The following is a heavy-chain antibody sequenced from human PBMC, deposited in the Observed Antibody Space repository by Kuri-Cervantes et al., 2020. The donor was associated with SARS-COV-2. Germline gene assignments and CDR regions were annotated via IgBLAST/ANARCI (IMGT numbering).Heavy chain of an antibody. CDR2: ISYDGSNK. V-gene: IGHV3-30-3*01. D-gene: IGHD4-23*01. Sequence: GGFLRSSCASSGFTFGSYAIRWVRQAPGKGLEWVAVISYDGSNKYSADSVKGRFTIYRYNSKNTLYLQMNSLRAEDTAVYYCARDRSTVVTPDAFDIWGQGTTVTVSS. CDR1: GFTFGSYA. J-gene: IGHJ3*02. CDR3: ARDRSTVVTPDAFDI.